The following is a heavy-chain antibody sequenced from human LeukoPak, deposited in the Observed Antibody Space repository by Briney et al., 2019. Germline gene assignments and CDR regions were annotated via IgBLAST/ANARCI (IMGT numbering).Heavy chain of an antibody. Sequence: SETLSLTCTVSGGSISSSSYYWGWIRQPPGKGLEWIGNIYYSGSTYYNPSLKSRVTISVDTSKNQFSLKLSSVTAADTAVYYCARVHSGTYRQDPWGQGTLVTVSS. V-gene: IGHV4-39*07. CDR3: ARVHSGTYRQDP. CDR2: IYYSGST. J-gene: IGHJ5*02. CDR1: GGSISSSSYY. D-gene: IGHD1-26*01.